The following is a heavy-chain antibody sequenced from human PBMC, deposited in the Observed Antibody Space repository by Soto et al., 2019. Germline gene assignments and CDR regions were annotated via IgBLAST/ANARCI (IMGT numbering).Heavy chain of an antibody. CDR2: ISSSGSTI. CDR3: ARDMLAGGMDV. V-gene: IGHV3-11*01. D-gene: IGHD2-8*01. J-gene: IGHJ6*02. Sequence: GGSLRLSCAAPGFTCSDYYMSWIRHAPGKGLEWVSYISSSGSTIYYADSVKGRFTISRDNAKNSLYLQMNSLRAEDTAVDYCARDMLAGGMDVWGQGTTVTVSS. CDR1: GFTCSDYY.